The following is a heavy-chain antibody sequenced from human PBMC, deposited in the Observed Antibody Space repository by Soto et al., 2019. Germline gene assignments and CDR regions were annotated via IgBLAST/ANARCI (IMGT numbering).Heavy chain of an antibody. D-gene: IGHD4-17*01. J-gene: IGHJ4*02. Sequence: ILSLTCTVSNGCISDGTYHWSGIRQLPGKGLVWIGYIYYTGTTDYNPSLKSRVTISADTSKNQFSLKLSSVTAADTAVYQCARLVYGGSYFDQWGQGTQVTVSS. V-gene: IGHV4-31*03. CDR1: NGCISDGTYH. CDR2: IYYTGTT. CDR3: ARLVYGGSYFDQ.